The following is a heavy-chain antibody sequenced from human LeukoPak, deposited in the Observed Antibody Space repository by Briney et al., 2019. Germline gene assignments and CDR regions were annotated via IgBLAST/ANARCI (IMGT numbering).Heavy chain of an antibody. CDR1: GESFSGYY. CDR3: ARHPRTYYDILTGPYGGYFDY. V-gene: IGHV4-34*01. Sequence: TSETLSLTCAVYGESFSGYYWTWIRQPPGKGLEWIGEINHSGSTNYNPSLKSRVTISVDTSKNQFSLKLSSVTAADTAVYYCARHPRTYYDILTGPYGGYFDYWGQRTLVTVSS. J-gene: IGHJ4*02. D-gene: IGHD3-9*01. CDR2: INHSGST.